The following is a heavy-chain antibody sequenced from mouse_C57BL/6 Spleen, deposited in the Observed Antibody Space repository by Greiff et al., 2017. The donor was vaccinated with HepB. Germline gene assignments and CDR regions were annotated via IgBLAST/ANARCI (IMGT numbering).Heavy chain of an antibody. V-gene: IGHV14-2*01. CDR2: IDPEDGET. CDR3: ARQLSPYYFDY. D-gene: IGHD3-2*02. CDR1: GFNIKDYY. J-gene: IGHJ2*01. Sequence: VQLQQSGAELVKPGASVKLSCTASGFNIKDYYMHWVKQRTEQGLEWIGRIDPEDGETKYAPKFQGKATITADKSSSTAYMQLSSLTYEDSAVYYCARQLSPYYFDYWGQGTTLTVSS.